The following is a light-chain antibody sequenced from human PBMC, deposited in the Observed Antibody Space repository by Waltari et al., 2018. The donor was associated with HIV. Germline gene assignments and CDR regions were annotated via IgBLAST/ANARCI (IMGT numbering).Light chain of an antibody. J-gene: IGLJ2*01. Sequence: QSVLTQPPSVSAAPGQRITISCTCNSHNIGAGHSSHWYPQLPVSATQLLIYLNNNRPAGVPARFSGSKAGSSASLAITGLRAEDEGDYYCQSHDSSHSSIFGGGTKLTVL. CDR3: QSHDSSHSSI. CDR2: LNN. V-gene: IGLV1-40*01. CDR1: SHNIGAGHS.